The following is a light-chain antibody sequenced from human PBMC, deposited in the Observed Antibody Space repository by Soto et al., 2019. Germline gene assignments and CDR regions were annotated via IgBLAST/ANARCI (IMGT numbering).Light chain of an antibody. J-gene: IGLJ2*01. CDR3: SSYVGSNTVV. CDR1: SSDVGGYNY. Sequence: QSALTQPPSASGSPGQSITISCTGTSSDVGGYNYVSWYQQHPGKAPKLMIYEASKRPSGVPDRFSGSKSGNTASLTVSGLQAEDEADYYCSSYVGSNTVVFGGGTKLTVL. V-gene: IGLV2-8*01. CDR2: EAS.